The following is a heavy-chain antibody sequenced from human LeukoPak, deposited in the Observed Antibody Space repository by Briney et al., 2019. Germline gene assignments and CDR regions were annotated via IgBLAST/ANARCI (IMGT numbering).Heavy chain of an antibody. CDR1: GGSISSYY. D-gene: IGHD3-10*01. CDR3: AGSGTTPNLFDY. V-gene: IGHV4-59*08. J-gene: IGHJ4*02. CDR2: IYYSGST. Sequence: SETLSLTCTVSGGSISSYYWSWIRQPPGKGLEWIGYIYYSGSTNYNPSLKRRVTISVDTSKNQFSLKLSSVTAADTAVYYCAGSGTTPNLFDYWGQGTLVTVSS.